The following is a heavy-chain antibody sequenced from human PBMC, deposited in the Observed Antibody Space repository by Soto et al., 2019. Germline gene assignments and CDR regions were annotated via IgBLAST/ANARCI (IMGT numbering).Heavy chain of an antibody. D-gene: IGHD3-3*01. CDR3: AREELAYYDFWSGYKYYFDY. CDR2: IWYDGSNK. V-gene: IGHV3-33*01. J-gene: IGHJ4*02. CDR1: GFTFSSYG. Sequence: GGSLRLSCAASGFTFSSYGMHWVRQAPGKGLEWVAVIWYDGSNKYYADSVKGRFTISRDNSKNTLYPQMNSLRAEDTAVYYCAREELAYYDFWSGYKYYFDYWGQGTLVTVSS.